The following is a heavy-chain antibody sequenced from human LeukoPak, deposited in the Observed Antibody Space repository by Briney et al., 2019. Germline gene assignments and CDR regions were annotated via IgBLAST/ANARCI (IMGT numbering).Heavy chain of an antibody. Sequence: GGSLRLSCAASGFAFISSEMNWVRQAPGKGLEWVSSISSSSSYIYYADSVKGRFTISRDNAKNSLYLQMNSLRAEDTAVYYCARGGTIFPSIGYWGQGTLVTVSS. CDR2: ISSSSSYI. J-gene: IGHJ4*02. CDR3: ARGGTIFPSIGY. V-gene: IGHV3-21*01. D-gene: IGHD3-9*01. CDR1: GFAFISSE.